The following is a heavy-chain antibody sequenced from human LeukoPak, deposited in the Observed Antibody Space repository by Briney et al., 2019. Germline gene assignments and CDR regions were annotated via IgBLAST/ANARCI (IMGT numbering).Heavy chain of an antibody. Sequence: SETLSLTCAVSGGSISSYYWSWIRQPAGKGLEWIGRIYTSGSTNYNPSLKSRVTMSVDTSKNRFSLKLSSVTAADTAVYYCARGVARSSKFHFSYYFDYWGQGTLVTVSS. D-gene: IGHD6-6*01. J-gene: IGHJ4*02. CDR2: IYTSGST. V-gene: IGHV4-4*07. CDR3: ARGVARSSKFHFSYYFDY. CDR1: GGSISSYY.